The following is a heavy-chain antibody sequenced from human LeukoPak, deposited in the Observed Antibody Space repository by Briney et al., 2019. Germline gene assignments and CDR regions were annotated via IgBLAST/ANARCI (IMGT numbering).Heavy chain of an antibody. D-gene: IGHD4-11*01. Sequence: SETLSLTCGVSAYSITSGYYWAWIRQPPGKGLEWIGNIYHSGSTYYNPSLKSRVTISVDTSKNQLSLKLSSVTAADTAVYYCARRYSNYFFDYWGQGTLVTVSS. CDR1: AYSITSGYY. J-gene: IGHJ4*02. CDR2: IYHSGST. V-gene: IGHV4-38-2*01. CDR3: ARRYSNYFFDY.